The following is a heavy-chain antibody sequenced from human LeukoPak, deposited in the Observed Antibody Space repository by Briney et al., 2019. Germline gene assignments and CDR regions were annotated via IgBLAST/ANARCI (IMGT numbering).Heavy chain of an antibody. V-gene: IGHV1-8*01. D-gene: IGHD6-13*01. J-gene: IGHJ5*02. Sequence: ALVKVSCKASGYTFTSYDINWVRQDTGQGLEWMGWMNPNSGKTGYAQKFPARVTMTRTTSISTAYMELSSLRSGGTAVYYCARARSPYSISWYWFDPWGQGTLVTVSS. CDR2: MNPNSGKT. CDR1: GYTFTSYD. CDR3: ARARSPYSISWYWFDP.